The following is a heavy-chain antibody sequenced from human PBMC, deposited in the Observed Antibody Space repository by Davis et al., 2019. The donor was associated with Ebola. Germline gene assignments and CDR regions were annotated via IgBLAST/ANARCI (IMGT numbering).Heavy chain of an antibody. CDR3: ARRRTTGATHSGMDV. D-gene: IGHD1-1*01. V-gene: IGHV4-59*01. CDR2: VSDRGNT. Sequence: SETLFLTCSVAGGSISGDYWSWIRLPPGKGLDWIGYVSDRGNTNYNPSLKSRVTISLDASKNQFSLNLTSVTAADTGVYYCARRRTTGATHSGMDVWGQGTTVSVSS. J-gene: IGHJ6*02. CDR1: GGSISGDY.